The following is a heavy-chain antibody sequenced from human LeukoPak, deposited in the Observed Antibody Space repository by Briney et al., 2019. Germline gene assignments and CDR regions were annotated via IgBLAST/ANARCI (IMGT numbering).Heavy chain of an antibody. CDR3: AGGGISGTGSFDF. D-gene: IGHD1-20*01. V-gene: IGHV4-59*08. J-gene: IGHJ4*02. CDR1: GGSISSQY. CDR2: VYHTGST. Sequence: PSETPSLTCTVSGGSISSQYWNWIRLPPGKGLEWIAHVYHTGSTSYNPSLKSRVTISLDASTNQFSLKLNSVTAADTAVYYCAGGGISGTGSFDFWGRGTLVTVSS.